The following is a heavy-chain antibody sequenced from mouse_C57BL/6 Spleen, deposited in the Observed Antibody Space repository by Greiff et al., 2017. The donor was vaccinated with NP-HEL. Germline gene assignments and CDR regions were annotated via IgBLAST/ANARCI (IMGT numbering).Heavy chain of an antibody. D-gene: IGHD1-1*01. V-gene: IGHV14-3*01. J-gene: IGHJ1*03. CDR3: ARRATTVPPNWCFDV. CDR2: IDPANGNT. Sequence: EVKLQQSVAELVRPGASVKLSCTASGFNIKNTYMHWVKQRPEQGLEWIGRIDPANGNTKYAPKFQGKATITADTSSNTAYLQLSSLTSEDTAIYYCARRATTVPPNWCFDVWGTGTTVTVSS. CDR1: GFNIKNTY.